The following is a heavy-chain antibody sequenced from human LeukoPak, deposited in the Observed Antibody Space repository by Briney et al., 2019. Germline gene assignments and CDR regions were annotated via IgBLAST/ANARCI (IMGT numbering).Heavy chain of an antibody. CDR2: IKQAGSEK. D-gene: IGHD3-3*02. CDR1: GFTFSSYW. J-gene: IGHJ4*02. V-gene: IGHV3-7*04. CDR3: ARDRSFLDY. Sequence: PGGSLRLSCAASGFTFSSYWMSWVRQAPGKGLEWVANIKQAGSEKYYVDSVKGRFTISRDNAKNSLYLQMDSLRAADTAVYYCARDRSFLDYWGQGTLVTVSS.